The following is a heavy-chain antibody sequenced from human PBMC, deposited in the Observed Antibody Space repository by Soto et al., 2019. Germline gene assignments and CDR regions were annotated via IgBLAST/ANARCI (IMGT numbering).Heavy chain of an antibody. D-gene: IGHD3-10*01. CDR1: GFTFNDYA. J-gene: IGHJ4*02. V-gene: IGHV3-23*01. Sequence: SGGSLRLSCAASGFTFNDYALSWVRQAPGKGLEWVSTISGGDTYYADFVKGRFTISRDISKNTLYLQMDGLRAEDTAIYYCTKDRETAWFPDFWGRGALVTVSS. CDR3: TKDRETAWFPDF. CDR2: ISGGDT.